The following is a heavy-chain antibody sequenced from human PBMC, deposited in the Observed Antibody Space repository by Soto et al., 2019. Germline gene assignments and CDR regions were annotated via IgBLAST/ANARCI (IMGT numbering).Heavy chain of an antibody. Sequence: SVQVSCKASGGTFSSYAISWVRQAPGQGLEWMGGIIPILGTANYAQKFQGRVTMTTDTSTSTAYMELRSLRSDDTAVYYCAREGYYGSGSYYPAADPRGMRTYYYGMDVWGQGTTVTVSS. V-gene: IGHV1-69*10. CDR3: AREGYYGSGSYYPAADPRGMRTYYYGMDV. J-gene: IGHJ6*02. D-gene: IGHD3-10*01. CDR2: IIPILGTA. CDR1: GGTFSSYA.